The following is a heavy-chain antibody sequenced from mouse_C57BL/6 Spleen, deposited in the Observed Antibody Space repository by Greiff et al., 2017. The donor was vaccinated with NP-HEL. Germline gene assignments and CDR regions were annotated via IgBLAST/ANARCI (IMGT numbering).Heavy chain of an antibody. D-gene: IGHD2-3*01. V-gene: IGHV1-64*01. CDR2: IHPNSGST. CDR1: GYTFTSYW. J-gene: IGHJ4*01. CDR3: ARAGGYYAEAMDY. Sequence: QVQLKQPGAELVKPGASVKLSCKASGYTFTSYWMHWVKQRPGQGLEWIGMIHPNSGSTNYNEKFKSKATLTVDKSSSTAYMQLSSLTSEDSAVYYCARAGGYYAEAMDYWGQGTSVTVSS.